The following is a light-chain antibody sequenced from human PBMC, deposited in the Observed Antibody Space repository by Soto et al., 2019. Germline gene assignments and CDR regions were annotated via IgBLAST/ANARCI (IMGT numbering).Light chain of an antibody. CDR2: NND. V-gene: IGLV1-44*01. Sequence: QLVLTQPPSASGTPGQRVTISCSGSSSNIGGNTVNWYQQLPGTAPKLLIYNNDQRPSGVPDRFSGSKSGASASLAISGLQSEDEADYYCATWDDSRNKVFGTGTKLTVL. CDR1: SSNIGGNT. J-gene: IGLJ1*01. CDR3: ATWDDSRNKV.